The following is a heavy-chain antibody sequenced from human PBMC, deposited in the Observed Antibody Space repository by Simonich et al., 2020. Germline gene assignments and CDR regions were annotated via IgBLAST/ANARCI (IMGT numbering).Heavy chain of an antibody. CDR1: VYSLPSYW. Sequence: EVQLVQSGAEVKKPGESLKISCMGSVYSLPSYWIGWVRQRPGKGLGWRGIIGAGDSDTRYSPSFQVHVTISADKSISTAYLQWSSLKASDTAMYYCARQLNDFDIWGQGTMVTVSS. V-gene: IGHV5-51*01. D-gene: IGHD1-1*01. CDR3: ARQLNDFDI. CDR2: IGAGDSDT. J-gene: IGHJ3*02.